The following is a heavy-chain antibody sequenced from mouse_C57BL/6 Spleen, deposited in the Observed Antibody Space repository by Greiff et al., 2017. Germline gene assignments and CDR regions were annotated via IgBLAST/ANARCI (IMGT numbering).Heavy chain of an antibody. V-gene: IGHV5-17*01. CDR3: AREVTTGYYYARDY. CDR2: ISSGSSTI. J-gene: IGHJ4*01. D-gene: IGHD2-2*01. CDR1: GFTFSDYG. Sequence: EVKVVEPGGGLVKPGGSLKLSCAASGFTFSDYGMHWVRQAPEKGLEWVAYISSGSSTIYYADTVKGRFTISSDNAKNTLFMQMSRRRSEDTAVYYCAREVTTGYYYARDYWGQGTSVTVSS.